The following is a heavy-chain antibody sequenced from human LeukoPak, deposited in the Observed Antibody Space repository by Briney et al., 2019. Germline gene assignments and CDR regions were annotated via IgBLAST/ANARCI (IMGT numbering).Heavy chain of an antibody. CDR1: GFTFSGYS. J-gene: IGHJ2*01. CDR2: ISSSGAYT. CDR3: ARTPSIFGYTSRELEHWYFDL. Sequence: KAGGSLRLSCAASGFTFSGYSMSWVRQAPGKGLEWVSSISSSGAYTYYAVSVKGRFTISRDNARNSLYLQMKSLRAKDTAMYYCARTPSIFGYTSRELEHWYFDLWGRGTPVTVSS. D-gene: IGHD6-13*01. V-gene: IGHV3-21*01.